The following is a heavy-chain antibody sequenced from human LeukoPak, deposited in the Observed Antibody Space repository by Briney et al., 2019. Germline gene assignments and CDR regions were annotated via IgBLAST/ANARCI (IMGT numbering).Heavy chain of an antibody. CDR1: GYSFTSYW. CDR2: IYPGDSDT. V-gene: IGHV5-51*01. J-gene: IGHJ3*02. D-gene: IGHD3-22*01. Sequence: GESLKISCKGSGYSFTSYWIGWVRQMHGKGLWWMRIIYPGDSDTRYSPSFQGQVTISADKSISTAYLQWSSLKASDTAMYYCARPIAYYYDSSGYWDAFDIWGQGTMVTVSS. CDR3: ARPIAYYYDSSGYWDAFDI.